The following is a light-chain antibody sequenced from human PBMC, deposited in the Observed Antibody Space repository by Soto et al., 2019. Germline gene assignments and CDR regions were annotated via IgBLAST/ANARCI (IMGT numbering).Light chain of an antibody. J-gene: IGKJ4*01. Sequence: EVVMTQSPDTVSVSPGERATLSCRASQNINSNLAWYQQKPGQAPSLLIYGASTRVTGGQDRFSGGRSGTEFTLRTRRLQYEVFAVYFCQQSNVWPINFGGGTKVDI. CDR1: QNINSN. CDR2: GAS. CDR3: QQSNVWPIN. V-gene: IGKV3-15*01.